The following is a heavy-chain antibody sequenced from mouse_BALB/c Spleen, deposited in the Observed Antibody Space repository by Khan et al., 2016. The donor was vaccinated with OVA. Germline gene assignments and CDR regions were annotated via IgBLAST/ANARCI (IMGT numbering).Heavy chain of an antibody. CDR3: ARGNYYWYNIDY. CDR1: GYSITSNYA. CDR2: ISYSDST. V-gene: IGHV3-2*02. Sequence: EVQLQESGPGLVKPSQSLSLTCTVTGYSITSNYAWNWIRQFPGNKLEWMGYISYSDSTSYNPSLKSRISITRDTSQNQFFLQLNSVTTEDTATYYCARGNYYWYNIDYWGQGTTLTVSS. J-gene: IGHJ2*01. D-gene: IGHD1-1*01.